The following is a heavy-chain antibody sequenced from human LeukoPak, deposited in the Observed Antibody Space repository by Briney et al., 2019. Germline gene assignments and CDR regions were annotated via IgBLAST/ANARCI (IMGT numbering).Heavy chain of an antibody. CDR1: GGTFSSYA. CDR2: IIPIFGTA. V-gene: IGHV1-69*01. J-gene: IGHJ4*02. CDR3: ARSYYYDSSGYYSFDY. Sequence: SVKVSCKASGGTFSSYAISWVRQAPGQGLEWMGGIIPIFGTANYAQKFQGRVTITADESTSTAYMELSSLRSEDTAVYYCARSYYYDSSGYYSFDYWAREPWSPSPQ. D-gene: IGHD3-22*01.